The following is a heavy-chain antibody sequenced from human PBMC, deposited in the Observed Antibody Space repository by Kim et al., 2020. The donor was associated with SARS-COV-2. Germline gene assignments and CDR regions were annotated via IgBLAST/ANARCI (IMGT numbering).Heavy chain of an antibody. CDR1: GFTFSSYW. D-gene: IGHD6-13*01. J-gene: IGHJ4*02. CDR2: IKQDGSEK. Sequence: GGSLRLSCAASGFTFSSYWMSWVRQAPGKGLEWVANIKQDGSEKYYVDSVKGRFTISRDNAKNSLYLQMNSLRAEDKAVYYCARVPQRAAAGVYYFDYWGQGTLVTVSS. CDR3: ARVPQRAAAGVYYFDY. V-gene: IGHV3-7*03.